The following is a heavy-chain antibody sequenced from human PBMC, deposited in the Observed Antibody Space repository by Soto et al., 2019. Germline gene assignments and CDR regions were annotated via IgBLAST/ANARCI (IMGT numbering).Heavy chain of an antibody. J-gene: IGHJ4*02. CDR2: ISHSGSV. Sequence: QVLLQESGPGLVQPSGTLSLSCAVSGDSISTNYFWGWVRQPPGKGLEWVGDISHSGSVNYNPSLKSRVPKSIDKSKNQFSLKLNSVTAADTAVYYCARSFGWYAIDYWGQGTLVIVSS. CDR3: ARSFGWYAIDY. CDR1: GDSISTNYF. V-gene: IGHV4-4*02. D-gene: IGHD6-19*01.